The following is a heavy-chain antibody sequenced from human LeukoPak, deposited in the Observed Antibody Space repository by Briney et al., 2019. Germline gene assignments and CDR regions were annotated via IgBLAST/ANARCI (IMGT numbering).Heavy chain of an antibody. J-gene: IGHJ4*02. CDR2: ITGSSSTI. V-gene: IGHV3-48*01. CDR1: GFTFSTYS. Sequence: GGSLRLSCAASGFTFSTYSMNWVRQAPGKGLEWISYITGSSSTIYYADSVKGRFTISRDNAKNSLYLQMNSLRAEDTAVYYCARENIVLMVYAIDDWGQGTLVTVSS. D-gene: IGHD2-8*01. CDR3: ARENIVLMVYAIDD.